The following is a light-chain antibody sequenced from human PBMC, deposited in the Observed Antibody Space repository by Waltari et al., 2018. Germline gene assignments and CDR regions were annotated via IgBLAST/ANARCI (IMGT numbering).Light chain of an antibody. CDR1: QSVTSS. CDR3: QQYGTSPLS. CDR2: GAF. Sequence: IVLTQSPCTLSLSPGERATLSCRASQSVTSSLAWYHHKPGQAPRLLIYGAFSRATGLPDMFGGSGSGTDFILTISRVEPEDFAIYYCQQYGTSPLSFGGGTKVEMK. V-gene: IGKV3-20*01. J-gene: IGKJ4*01.